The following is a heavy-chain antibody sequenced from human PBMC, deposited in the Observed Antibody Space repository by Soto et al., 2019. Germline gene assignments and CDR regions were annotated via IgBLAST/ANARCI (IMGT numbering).Heavy chain of an antibody. V-gene: IGHV1-69*06. CDR3: ARAHLYDFWSGYYKAPFDY. CDR1: GGTFSSYA. J-gene: IGHJ4*02. D-gene: IGHD3-3*01. CDR2: IIPIFGTA. Sequence: VASVKVSCKASGGTFSSYAISWVRQAPGQGLEWMGGIIPIFGTANYAQKFQGRVTITADKSTSTAYMELSSLRSEDTAVYYCARAHLYDFWSGYYKAPFDYWGQGTLVTVSS.